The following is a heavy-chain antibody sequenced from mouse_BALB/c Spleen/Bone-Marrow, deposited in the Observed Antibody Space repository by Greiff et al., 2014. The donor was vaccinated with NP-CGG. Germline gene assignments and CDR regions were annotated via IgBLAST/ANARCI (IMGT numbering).Heavy chain of an antibody. CDR1: GYTFTSYV. J-gene: IGHJ2*01. CDR2: INPYNDGT. D-gene: IGHD2-2*01. CDR3: AREGGYDEDYFDY. V-gene: IGHV1-14*01. Sequence: VQLKESGPELVKPGASVKMSCKASGYTFTSYVMHWGKQKSGQGLEWIGCINPYNDGTKYNEKFKGKATLTSDKSSSTAYMELSSLTSEDSAVYYCAREGGYDEDYFDYWGQGTTLTVSS.